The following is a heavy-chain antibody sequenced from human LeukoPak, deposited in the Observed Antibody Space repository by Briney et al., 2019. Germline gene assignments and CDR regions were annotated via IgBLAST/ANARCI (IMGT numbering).Heavy chain of an antibody. D-gene: IGHD1-26*01. CDR1: GFTFTTYW. J-gene: IGHJ6*03. CDR3: AREGELPGAYYMDV. V-gene: IGHV3-74*01. CDR2: INSDGSDT. Sequence: PRGSLRLSCAASGFTFTTYWMHWVRQVPGRGLIWVSRINSDGSDTIYADSVKGRFTISRDNANNTLFLQMNSLRGDDTAVYYCAREGELPGAYYMDVWGKGTTVTVSS.